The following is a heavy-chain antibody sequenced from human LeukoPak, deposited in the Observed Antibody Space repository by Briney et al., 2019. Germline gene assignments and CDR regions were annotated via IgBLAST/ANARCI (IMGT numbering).Heavy chain of an antibody. V-gene: IGHV4-30-2*01. CDR1: GGSISSGGYS. J-gene: IGHJ4*02. Sequence: PSQTLSLTCAVSGGSISSGGYSWSWIRQPPGKGLEWNGYIYHSGSTYYNPSLKSRVTISVDRSKNQFSLKLSSVTAADTAVYYCARVSNSGYLFFDFWGQGTLVTVSS. CDR3: ARVSNSGYLFFDF. D-gene: IGHD3-22*01. CDR2: IYHSGST.